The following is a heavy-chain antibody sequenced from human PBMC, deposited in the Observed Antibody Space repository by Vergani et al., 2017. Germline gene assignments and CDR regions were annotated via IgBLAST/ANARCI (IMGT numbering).Heavy chain of an antibody. Sequence: EVQLLESGGGSVQPGESLRLSCAASGFTFSSYAMSWVRQAPGKGLEWVSTITYNGGRTYYADSVTGRFTISRDNSKNTLFLQLKTLRAEDTGVYYCAKDYNIMGALHYWGQGTLVAVSS. CDR1: GFTFSSYA. CDR2: ITYNGGRT. D-gene: IGHD5-12*01. CDR3: AKDYNIMGALHY. J-gene: IGHJ4*02. V-gene: IGHV3-23*01.